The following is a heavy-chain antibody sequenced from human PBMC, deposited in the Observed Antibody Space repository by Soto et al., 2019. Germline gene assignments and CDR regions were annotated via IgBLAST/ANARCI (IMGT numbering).Heavy chain of an antibody. CDR1: GLTFSSYD. CDR3: ARRSVTTYHYFDY. V-gene: IGHV3-21*01. Sequence: GGSLRLSCAASGLTFSSYDMNWVRQAPGKGLEWVSSIDAGPRNLYYADSVRGRFTISRDDAKNSLYLQMNSLRVEDTALYYCARRSVTTYHYFDYWGQGTLVTAPQ. CDR2: IDAGPRNL. D-gene: IGHD4-17*01. J-gene: IGHJ4*02.